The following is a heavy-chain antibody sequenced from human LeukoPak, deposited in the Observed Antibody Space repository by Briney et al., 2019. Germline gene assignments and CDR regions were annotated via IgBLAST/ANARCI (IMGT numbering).Heavy chain of an antibody. V-gene: IGHV3-23*01. CDR2: IAGGDEST. CDR1: GFIFNTNG. J-gene: IGHJ4*02. CDR3: ARGVYWSLDY. D-gene: IGHD1-1*01. Sequence: GGSLRLSCALSGFIFNTNGMNWVRQRPGKGLEWLATIAGGDESTYYADSVKGRFAISRDNSKNTVFLHMNSLRVEDTAVYYCARGVYWSLDYWGQGTPVTVSS.